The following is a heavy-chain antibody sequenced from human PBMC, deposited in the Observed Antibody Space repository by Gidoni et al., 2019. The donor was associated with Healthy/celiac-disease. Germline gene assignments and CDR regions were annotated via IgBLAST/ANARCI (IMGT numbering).Heavy chain of an antibody. CDR1: GFTVSSNY. V-gene: IGHV3-66*01. J-gene: IGHJ6*02. CDR2: IYSGGST. D-gene: IGHD5-18*01. CDR3: ASFDTAMADYYGMDV. Sequence: EVQLVESGGGLVQPGGSLRLSCAASGFTVSSNYMSWVRQAPGKGLEWVSVIYSGGSTYYADSVKGRFTISRDNSKNTLYLQMNSLRAEDTAVYYCASFDTAMADYYGMDVWGQGTTVTVSS.